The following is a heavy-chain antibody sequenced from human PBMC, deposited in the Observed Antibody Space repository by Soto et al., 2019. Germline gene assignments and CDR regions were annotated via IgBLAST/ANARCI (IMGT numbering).Heavy chain of an antibody. J-gene: IGHJ5*02. V-gene: IGHV1-18*01. D-gene: IGHD3-10*01. CDR2: ISAYNGNT. CDR3: ARGVGSGSYYNHYNWFDP. Sequence: GASVKVSCKASGYTFTNYGISWVRQAPGQGLEWMGWISAYNGNTKYAQKLQGRVTMTTDTSTSTAYMELRSLRSDDTAVYYCARGVGSGSYYNHYNWFDPWGQGTLVTVSS. CDR1: GYTFTNYG.